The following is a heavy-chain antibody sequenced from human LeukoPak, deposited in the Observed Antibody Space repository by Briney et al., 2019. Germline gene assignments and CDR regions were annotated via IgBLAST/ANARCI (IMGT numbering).Heavy chain of an antibody. V-gene: IGHV4-39*01. Sequence: PSETLSLTCTVSGDSISSSSYYWGWIRQPPGKGLEWIGSIYYSGSTYYNPSLKSRVTISVDTSKNQFSLNLNSVTAADTAVYYCARLHKYYDMDVWGQGTTVTVSS. CDR2: IYYSGST. J-gene: IGHJ6*02. CDR1: GDSISSSSYY. CDR3: ARLHKYYDMDV.